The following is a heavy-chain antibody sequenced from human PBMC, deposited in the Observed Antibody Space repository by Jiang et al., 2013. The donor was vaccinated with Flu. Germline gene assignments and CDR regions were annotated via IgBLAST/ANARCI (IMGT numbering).Heavy chain of an antibody. CDR1: GGSISSGGYS. D-gene: IGHD2-15*01. CDR2: IYHSGST. J-gene: IGHJ5*02. V-gene: IGHV4-30-2*01. CDR3: ARGGNCSGGSCYRWFDP. Sequence: GSGLVKPSQTLSLTCAASGGSISSGGYSWSWIRQPPGKGLEWIGYIYHSGSTYYNPSLKSRVTISVDRSKNQFSLKLSSVTAADTAVYYCARGGNCSGGSCYRWFDPWGQGTLVTVSS.